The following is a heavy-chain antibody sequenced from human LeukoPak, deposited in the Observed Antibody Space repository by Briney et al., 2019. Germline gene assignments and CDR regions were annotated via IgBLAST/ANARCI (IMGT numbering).Heavy chain of an antibody. V-gene: IGHV4-59*12. J-gene: IGHJ6*02. CDR2: IYYSGST. D-gene: IGHD5-12*01. Sequence: PSETLSLTCTVSGGSISSYYWSWIRQPPGKGLEWIGYIYYSGSTNYNPSLKSRVTISVDTSKNQFSLKLSSVTAADTAVYYCASWRDIVTGMDVWGQGTTVTVSS. CDR3: ASWRDIVTGMDV. CDR1: GGSISSYY.